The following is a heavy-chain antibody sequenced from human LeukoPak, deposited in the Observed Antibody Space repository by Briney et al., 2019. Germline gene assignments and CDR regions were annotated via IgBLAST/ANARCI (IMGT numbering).Heavy chain of an antibody. CDR3: AKDHIGGAVAGPFDY. CDR2: ISGSGGST. D-gene: IGHD6-19*01. CDR1: GFTFSSYT. J-gene: IGHJ4*02. Sequence: PGGSLRLSCAASGFTFSSYTMSWVRQAPGKGLEWVSAISGSGGSTYYADSVKGRFTISRDNSKNTLYLQMNSLRAEDTAVYYCAKDHIGGAVAGPFDYWGQGTLVTVSS. V-gene: IGHV3-23*01.